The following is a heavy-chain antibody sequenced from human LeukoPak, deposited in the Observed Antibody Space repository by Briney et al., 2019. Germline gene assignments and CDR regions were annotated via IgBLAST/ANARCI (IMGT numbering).Heavy chain of an antibody. CDR3: AREELPISYFDL. CDR2: IYHSGST. CDR1: GYSISSGYY. V-gene: IGHV4-38-2*02. Sequence: SETLSLTCTVSGYSISSGYYWGWIRQPPGKGLEWIGSIYHSGSTYYNPSLKSRVTISVDTSKNQFSLKLSSVTAADTAVYYCAREELPISYFDLWGRGTLVTVSS. J-gene: IGHJ2*01. D-gene: IGHD1-26*01.